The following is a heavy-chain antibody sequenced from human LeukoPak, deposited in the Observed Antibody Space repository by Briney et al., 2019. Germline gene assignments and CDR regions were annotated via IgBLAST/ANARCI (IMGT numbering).Heavy chain of an antibody. Sequence: PGGSLRLSCAASGFTFSSYWMNWVRQAPGKGLEWVANVKQDGSETYYVDSVKGRFTISRDNAKNSLYLQVNSPRAEDTAVYYCAREAGPYDFWSGYSHWGQGTLVTVSS. CDR3: AREAGPYDFWSGYSH. J-gene: IGHJ4*02. CDR2: VKQDGSET. D-gene: IGHD3-3*01. CDR1: GFTFSSYW. V-gene: IGHV3-7*01.